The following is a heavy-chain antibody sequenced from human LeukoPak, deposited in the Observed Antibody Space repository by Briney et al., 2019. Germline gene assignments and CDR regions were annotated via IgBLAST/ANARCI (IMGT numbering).Heavy chain of an antibody. J-gene: IGHJ4*02. CDR3: ARVRMGDDFNPFDY. CDR1: GFTFSRFW. Sequence: GGSLRLSCAASGFTFSRFWIYWVRHAPGKGLVCASRINSDGSETLYADSVKGRFTIPRDNAKNTLYLQMNSLRAEDTAVYYCARVRMGDDFNPFDYWGQGTLVTVSS. V-gene: IGHV3-74*01. D-gene: IGHD3-16*01. CDR2: INSDGSET.